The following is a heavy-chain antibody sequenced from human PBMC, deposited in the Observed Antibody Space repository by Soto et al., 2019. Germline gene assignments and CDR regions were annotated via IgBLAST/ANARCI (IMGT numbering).Heavy chain of an antibody. Sequence: ASVKVSCKASGYTFTSYAMHWVRQAPGQRLEWMGWINAGNGNTKYSQKFQGRVTITRDTSASTAYMELSSLRSEDTAVYYCARLRIAARPDYSGMDVWGQGTTVTVSS. V-gene: IGHV1-3*01. CDR3: ARLRIAARPDYSGMDV. D-gene: IGHD6-6*01. CDR2: INAGNGNT. J-gene: IGHJ6*02. CDR1: GYTFTSYA.